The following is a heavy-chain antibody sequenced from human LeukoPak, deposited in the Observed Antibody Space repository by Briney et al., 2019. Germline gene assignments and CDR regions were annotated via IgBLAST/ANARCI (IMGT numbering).Heavy chain of an antibody. CDR3: ARLGMLIAAAGGGMDV. V-gene: IGHV4-59*08. CDR1: GVSISTSY. D-gene: IGHD6-13*01. CDR2: SGNT. Sequence: KPSETLSLTCTVSGVSISTSYWSWIRQPPGKGLEWIGYSGNTNHNPSLESRVTISVDTSKNQFSLKLSSVTAADTAVYYCARLGMLIAAAGGGMDVWGQGTTVTVSS. J-gene: IGHJ6*02.